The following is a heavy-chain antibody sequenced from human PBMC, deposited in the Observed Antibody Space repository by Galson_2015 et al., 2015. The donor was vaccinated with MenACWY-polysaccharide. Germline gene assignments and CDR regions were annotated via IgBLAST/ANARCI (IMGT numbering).Heavy chain of an antibody. CDR1: GFPFSSYW. J-gene: IGHJ5*02. D-gene: IGHD3-10*01. Sequence: SLRLSCAASGFPFSSYWMSWVRQAPGKGLEWVANIKEDGSEKYYVDSVKGRFTISRDNAKNSLYLQMNSLRAEDTGVYNCAHAGSPWGQGTLVTVSS. CDR2: IKEDGSEK. CDR3: AHAGSP. V-gene: IGHV3-7*01.